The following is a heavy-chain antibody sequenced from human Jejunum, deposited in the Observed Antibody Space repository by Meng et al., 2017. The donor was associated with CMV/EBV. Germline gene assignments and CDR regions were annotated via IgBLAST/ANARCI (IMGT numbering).Heavy chain of an antibody. CDR1: GYTFTHYP. CDR2: INAGNGNT. D-gene: IGHD2/OR15-2a*01. J-gene: IGHJ4*02. Sequence: VHPVKSGAEGKRPGGSVKVSCKASGYTFTHYPIHWVRQAPGQRLEWMGWINAGNGNTRYSQKFQGRVTITRDTSATTAYMELGSLRSEDTAVYYCAKNRDGIDSWGQGTLVTVSS. CDR3: AKNRDGIDS. V-gene: IGHV1-3*01.